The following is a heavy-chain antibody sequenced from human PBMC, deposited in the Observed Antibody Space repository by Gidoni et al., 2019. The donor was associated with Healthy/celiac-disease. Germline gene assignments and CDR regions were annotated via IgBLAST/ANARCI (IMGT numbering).Heavy chain of an antibody. CDR1: GFTFSSYI. J-gene: IGHJ3*02. Sequence: EVQLLESGGGLVKPGGSLRLSCAASGFTFSSYIMNWVRQAPGKGLEWVSSNSDSYSYIYRADSMKGRFTISRDNAKKLLYLKRNSLRAEDTAVYYCARDNSSGWYNAFDIWGQGTMVTVSS. CDR3: ARDNSSGWYNAFDI. D-gene: IGHD6-19*01. V-gene: IGHV3-21*01. CDR2: NSDSYSYI.